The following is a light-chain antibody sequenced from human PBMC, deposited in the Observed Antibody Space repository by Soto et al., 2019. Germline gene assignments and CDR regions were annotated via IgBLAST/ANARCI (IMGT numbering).Light chain of an antibody. CDR3: CSYAGSYSYV. CDR1: SSDVGGYNY. Sequence: QSVLTQPHSVSGSPGQSVAISCTGTSSDVGGYNYVSWYHQHPGKAPKLMIYDVSKRPSGVPDRFSGSKSGNTASLTISGLQAEDEADYYCCSYAGSYSYVLGTGTKVTVL. CDR2: DVS. V-gene: IGLV2-11*01. J-gene: IGLJ1*01.